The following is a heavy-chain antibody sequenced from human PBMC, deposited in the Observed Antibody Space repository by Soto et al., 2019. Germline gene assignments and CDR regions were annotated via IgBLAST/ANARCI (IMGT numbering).Heavy chain of an antibody. J-gene: IGHJ2*01. CDR3: ASRPWTTALANWYFDL. Sequence: GGSLRLSCAASGFTFSSYWMSWVRQAPGKGLEWVANIKQDGSEKYYVDSVKGRFTISRDNAKNSLYLQMNSLRAEDTAVDYCASRPWTTALANWYFDLWGRGTLVTVSS. CDR2: IKQDGSEK. D-gene: IGHD1-1*01. CDR1: GFTFSSYW. V-gene: IGHV3-7*03.